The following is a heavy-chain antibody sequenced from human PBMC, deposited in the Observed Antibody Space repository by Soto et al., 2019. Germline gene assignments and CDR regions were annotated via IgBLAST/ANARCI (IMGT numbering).Heavy chain of an antibody. CDR3: ARGGHCSGGSCYLHFDY. CDR2: INPSGGST. J-gene: IGHJ4*02. CDR1: GYTFTSYY. V-gene: IGHV1-46*03. D-gene: IGHD2-15*01. Sequence: ASVKVSCKASGYTFTSYYMHWVRQAPGQGLEWMGIINPSGGSTSYAQKFQGRVTMTRDTSTSTVYMELSSLRSEDTAVYYCARGGHCSGGSCYLHFDYWGQGTLVTSPQ.